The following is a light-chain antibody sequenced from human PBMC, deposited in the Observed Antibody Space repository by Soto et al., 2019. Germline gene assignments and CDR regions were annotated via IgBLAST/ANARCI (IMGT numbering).Light chain of an antibody. CDR1: QTISSY. Sequence: DIQMTQSPSSLSASVGDKVTITCRASQTISSYLNWYQQKPGKAPELLISAASSLQSGVPSRFSGSASGTDFTLTIRSLQPEDFATYYCQQSHITPLTFGGGTKVDIK. CDR2: AAS. V-gene: IGKV1-39*01. J-gene: IGKJ4*01. CDR3: QQSHITPLT.